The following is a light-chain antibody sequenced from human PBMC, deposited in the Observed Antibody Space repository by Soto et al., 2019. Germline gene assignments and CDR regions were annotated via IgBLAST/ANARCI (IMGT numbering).Light chain of an antibody. CDR2: DVS. CDR1: SSDIGGYNY. V-gene: IGLV2-11*01. Sequence: QSALTQPRSVSGSPGQSVTISCTGTSSDIGGYNYVSWYQQHPGKAPKLIISDVSERPPGVPDRFSGSKSGNTASLTISGLQADDEADYYCCSYAGSYTWVFGGGTKLTVL. CDR3: CSYAGSYTWV. J-gene: IGLJ3*02.